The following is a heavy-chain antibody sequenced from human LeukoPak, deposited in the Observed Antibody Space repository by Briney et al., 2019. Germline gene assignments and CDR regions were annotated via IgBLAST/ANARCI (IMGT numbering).Heavy chain of an antibody. CDR1: GCSVTNTY. CDR2: RYSCGDT. CDR3: ARDHYSSGWFRGFDC. Sequence: GGSLTLSCAASGCSVTNTYVNWVRQPPGKGLERVSLRYSCGDTYYAGSLKGRFTISRDNSKNTLSLQMTRLRAEDTAVYYCARDHYSSGWFRGFDCWGQGTLVTVSS. J-gene: IGHJ4*02. V-gene: IGHV3-53*01. D-gene: IGHD6-19*01.